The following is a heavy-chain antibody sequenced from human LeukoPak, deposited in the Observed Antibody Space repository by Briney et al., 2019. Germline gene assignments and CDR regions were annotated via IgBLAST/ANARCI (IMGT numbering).Heavy chain of an antibody. D-gene: IGHD6-19*01. Sequence: SETLSLTCAVYGGSFSGYYWSWIRQPPGKGLEWIGEINHSGSTNYNPSLKSQVTISVDTSKNQFSLKLSSVTAADTAVYYCARESRDGSGAFDIWGQGTMVTVSS. J-gene: IGHJ3*02. V-gene: IGHV4-34*01. CDR2: INHSGST. CDR3: ARESRDGSGAFDI. CDR1: GGSFSGYY.